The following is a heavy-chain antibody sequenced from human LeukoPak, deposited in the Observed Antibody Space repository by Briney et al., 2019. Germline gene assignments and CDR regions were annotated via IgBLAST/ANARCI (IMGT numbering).Heavy chain of an antibody. D-gene: IGHD2-2*01. CDR1: GGSFSGYY. J-gene: IGHJ4*02. Sequence: SETLSLTCAVYGGSFSGYYWSWIRQPPGKGLEWIGEINHSGSTNYNPSLKSRVTTSVDTSKNQFSLKLSSVTAADTAVYCCVVVPAAMNDYWGQGTLVTVSS. V-gene: IGHV4-34*01. CDR2: INHSGST. CDR3: VVVPAAMNDY.